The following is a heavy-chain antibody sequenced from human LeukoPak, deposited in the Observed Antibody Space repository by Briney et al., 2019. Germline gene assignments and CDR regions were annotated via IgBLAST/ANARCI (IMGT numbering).Heavy chain of an antibody. V-gene: IGHV3-33*01. J-gene: IGHJ4*02. CDR2: IWYDGSNK. CDR1: GFTFSSYG. Sequence: PGGSLRLSCAASGFTFSSYGMHWVRQAPGKGLEWVAVIWYDGSNKYYADSVKGRFTTSRDNSKNTLYLQMSSLRAEDTAVYYCARGGQLWFGEVDYWGQGTLVTVSS. D-gene: IGHD3-10*01. CDR3: ARGGQLWFGEVDY.